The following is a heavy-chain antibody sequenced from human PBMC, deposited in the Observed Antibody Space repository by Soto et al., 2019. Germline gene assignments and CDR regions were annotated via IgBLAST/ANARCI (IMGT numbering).Heavy chain of an antibody. J-gene: IGHJ3*02. V-gene: IGHV4-34*01. CDR3: ARGLGGSHAFYI. Sequence: QVQLQQWGAGLLKPSETLSLTCAVYGGSFSGYYWSWLRQPPGKGLECNGEINHIGSTNYNPSIKSRDTISVDTSKNQFSLTQSSVTAAETVVDYCARGLGGSHAFYIWGKGSMVTVSS. D-gene: IGHD1-26*01. CDR1: GGSFSGYY. CDR2: INHIGST.